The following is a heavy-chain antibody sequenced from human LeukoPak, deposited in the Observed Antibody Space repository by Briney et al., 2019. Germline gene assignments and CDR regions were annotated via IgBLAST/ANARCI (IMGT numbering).Heavy chain of an antibody. CDR1: GVSISSYY. V-gene: IGHV4-59*01. CDR2: IYYSGST. Sequence: PSETLSLTCTVSGVSISSYYWSWLRQPPGKGLEWVGYIYYSGSTNYNPSLKSRVTISVDTSKNQFSLKLSSVTAADTAVYYCARGGYSSLGPRGYWFDPWGQGTLVTVSS. J-gene: IGHJ5*02. D-gene: IGHD6-19*01. CDR3: ARGGYSSLGPRGYWFDP.